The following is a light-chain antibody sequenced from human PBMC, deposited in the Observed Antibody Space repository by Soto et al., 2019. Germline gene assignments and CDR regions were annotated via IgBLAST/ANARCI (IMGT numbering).Light chain of an antibody. V-gene: IGLV2-14*02. Sequence: QSALTQPASVSGSPGQSITISCTGTSSEVGSYNLVSWYQQHPGKAPKLMIYDVTNRPSGVSNRFSGSKSGNTASLTISGLQAEDEADYYCSSYTSSRTRVFGTGTKLTVL. CDR2: DVT. J-gene: IGLJ1*01. CDR1: SSEVGSYNL. CDR3: SSYTSSRTRV.